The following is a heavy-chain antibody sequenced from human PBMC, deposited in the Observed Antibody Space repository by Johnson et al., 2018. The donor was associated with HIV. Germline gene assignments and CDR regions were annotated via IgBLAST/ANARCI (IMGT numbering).Heavy chain of an antibody. Sequence: VQLVESGGGVVQPGRSLRLSCAASGFTFSSYAMHWVRQAPGTGLDWVAVISYDGSNKYYADSVKGRFTISRDNSKNTLYLQRNSLRAEETAVYYCARGGAGGNSEGAFDIWGQGTMVTVSS. CDR2: ISYDGSNK. J-gene: IGHJ3*02. D-gene: IGHD4-23*01. CDR3: ARGGAGGNSEGAFDI. V-gene: IGHV3-30*14. CDR1: GFTFSSYA.